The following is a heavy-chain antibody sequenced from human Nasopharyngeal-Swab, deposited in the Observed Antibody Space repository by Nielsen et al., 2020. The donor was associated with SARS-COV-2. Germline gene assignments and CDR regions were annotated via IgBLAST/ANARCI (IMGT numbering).Heavy chain of an antibody. D-gene: IGHD6-13*01. Sequence: WILQPPGKGLEWIGSIYYSGSTYYNPSLKSRVTISVDTSKNQFSLKLSSVTAADTAVYYCARWRIAAAGNNWFDPWGQGTLVTVSS. V-gene: IGHV4-39*01. CDR3: ARWRIAAAGNNWFDP. J-gene: IGHJ5*02. CDR2: IYYSGST.